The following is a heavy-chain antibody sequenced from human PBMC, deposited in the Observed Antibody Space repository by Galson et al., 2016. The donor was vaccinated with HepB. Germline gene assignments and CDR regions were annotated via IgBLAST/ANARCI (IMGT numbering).Heavy chain of an antibody. D-gene: IGHD2-2*01. CDR3: ARGFVLPDAPLDY. CDR2: ISYDGSNK. CDR1: GFTFSSYA. J-gene: IGHJ4*02. Sequence: SLRLSCAASGFTFSSYAMHWVRQAPGKGLEWVAVISYDGSNKYYADSVKGRFTISRDNSKNTLYLQMNSLRAEDTAVYYCARGFVLPDAPLDYWGQGTLVTVSS. V-gene: IGHV3-30*04.